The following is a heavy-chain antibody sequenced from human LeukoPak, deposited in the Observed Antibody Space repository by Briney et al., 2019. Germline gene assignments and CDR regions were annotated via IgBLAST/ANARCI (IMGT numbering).Heavy chain of an antibody. CDR1: GFTFSSYG. J-gene: IGHJ4*02. CDR2: ISYDGSNK. V-gene: IGHV3-30*03. CDR3: AREVTDYFDY. Sequence: GGSLRLSCAASGFTFSSYGIHWVRQAPGKGLEWVAVISYDGSNKYYADSVKGRFTISRDNSKNTLYLQMNSLRAEDTAVYYCAREVTDYFDYWGQGTLVTVSS. D-gene: IGHD2-21*02.